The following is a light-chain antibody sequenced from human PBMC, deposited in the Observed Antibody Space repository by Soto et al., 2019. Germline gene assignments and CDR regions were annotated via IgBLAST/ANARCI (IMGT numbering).Light chain of an antibody. CDR2: SAS. CDR1: QGVRDD. V-gene: IGKV1-6*01. J-gene: IGKJ4*01. CDR3: LQESNYPLT. Sequence: IQMTQSPSSLSASVGDRVTITCRASQGVRDDVGWYKQKPGKAPKLLIYSASTLQSGVPSRFSGSGSGTDFTLTISGLQPEDIATYYCLQESNYPLTFGGGTKVDIK.